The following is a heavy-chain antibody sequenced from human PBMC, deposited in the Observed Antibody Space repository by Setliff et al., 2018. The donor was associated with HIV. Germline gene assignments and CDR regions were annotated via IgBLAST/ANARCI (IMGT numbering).Heavy chain of an antibody. CDR1: GLTFSAWT. CDR3: VGDGVGVVPGDAFDK. J-gene: IGHJ3*02. D-gene: IGHD3-10*01. Sequence: PGGSLRLSCAASGLTFSAWTMNWVRQAPGKGLEWISYISATGTSVYYADSVKGRFTISRDNARNSLHLEMNSLRAEDTAVYYCVGDGVGVVPGDAFDKWGQGTAVTVSS. V-gene: IGHV3-48*01. CDR2: ISATGTSV.